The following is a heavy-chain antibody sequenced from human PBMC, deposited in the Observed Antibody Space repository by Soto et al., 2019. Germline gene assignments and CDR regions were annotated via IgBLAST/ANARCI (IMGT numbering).Heavy chain of an antibody. CDR2: ISWNSGSI. CDR1: GFTFDDYA. D-gene: IGHD6-13*01. Sequence: GGSRRLSCAASGFTFDDYAMHWVRQAPGKGLEWVSGISWNSGSIGYADSVKGRFTISRDNAKNSLYLQMNSLRAEDTALYYCAKDMGPLRAAAGDDALDIWGQGTMVTVSS. J-gene: IGHJ3*02. CDR3: AKDMGPLRAAAGDDALDI. V-gene: IGHV3-9*01.